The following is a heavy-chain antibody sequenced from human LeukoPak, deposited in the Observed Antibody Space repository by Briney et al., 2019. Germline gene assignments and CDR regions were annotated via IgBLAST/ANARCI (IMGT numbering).Heavy chain of an antibody. CDR3: ARFRPHQTHWYFDL. J-gene: IGHJ2*01. CDR2: ISSSGSTI. CDR1: GFTFSSYE. D-gene: IGHD6-6*01. Sequence: GGSLRLSCAASGFTFSSYEMNWVRQAPGKGLEWVSYISSSGSTIYYADSVKGRFTVSRDNAKNSLYLQMNSLRAEDTAVYYCARFRPHQTHWYFDLWGRGTLVPVSS. V-gene: IGHV3-48*03.